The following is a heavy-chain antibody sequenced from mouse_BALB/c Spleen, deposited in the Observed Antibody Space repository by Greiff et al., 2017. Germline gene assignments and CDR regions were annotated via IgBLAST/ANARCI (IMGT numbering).Heavy chain of an antibody. D-gene: IGHD4-1*01. J-gene: IGHJ2*01. V-gene: IGHV5-17*02. CDR2: ISSGSSTI. CDR3: ARGGGTGFDY. Sequence: EVKLMESGGGLVQPGGSRKLSCAASGFTFSSFGMHWVRQAPEKGLEWVAYISSGSSTIYYADTVKGRFTISRDNPKNTLFLQMTSLRSEDTAMYYCARGGGTGFDYWGQGTTLTVSS. CDR1: GFTFSSFG.